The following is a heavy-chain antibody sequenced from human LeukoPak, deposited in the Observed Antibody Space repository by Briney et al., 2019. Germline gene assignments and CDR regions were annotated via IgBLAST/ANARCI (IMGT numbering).Heavy chain of an antibody. J-gene: IGHJ4*02. D-gene: IGHD3-22*01. CDR3: AKGSSERWYSALEY. CDR2: ISASNGNT. V-gene: IGHV3-23*01. CDR1: AFTFSSYA. Sequence: GGSLRLSCARSAFTFSSYAMTWVRQAPGKGLKWVSGISASNGNTYHADSVKGRFTISRDNSKGTLYLQMNSLRVEDTAVYYCAKGSSERWYSALEYWGQGTLVTVSS.